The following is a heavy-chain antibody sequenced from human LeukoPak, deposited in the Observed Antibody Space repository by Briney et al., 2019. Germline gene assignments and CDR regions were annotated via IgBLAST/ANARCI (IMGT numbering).Heavy chain of an antibody. J-gene: IGHJ4*02. V-gene: IGHV4-59*08. D-gene: IGHD6-25*01. CDR3: ARHSQRAVLDFDY. CDR1: GGSISSYY. Sequence: SETLSLTCTVSGGSISSYYWSWIRQPPGKRLEWIGYIYYSGSTNYNPSLKSRVTISIDTSNNQFYLKLSSVTAADTAVYYCARHSQRAVLDFDYWGQGTLVTVSS. CDR2: IYYSGST.